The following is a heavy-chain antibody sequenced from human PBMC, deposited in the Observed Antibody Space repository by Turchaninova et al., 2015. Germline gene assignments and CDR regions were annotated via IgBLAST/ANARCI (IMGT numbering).Heavy chain of an antibody. Sequence: QVQLVESGGGVVQPGGSLRLSCATAGFIFSNYGMHWIRRAPGKVMEWVAFMQYDGIDNYHAYSGXXLFXXXREXXKNTXYLKMXXLRXXXTAVYYCXXXYCTIINCDXHYFXXWGQGTLVTXSS. D-gene: IGHD2-8*01. J-gene: IGHJ4*02. V-gene: IGHV3-30*02. CDR1: GFIFSNYG. CDR3: XXXYCTIINCDXHYFXX. CDR2: MQYDGIDN.